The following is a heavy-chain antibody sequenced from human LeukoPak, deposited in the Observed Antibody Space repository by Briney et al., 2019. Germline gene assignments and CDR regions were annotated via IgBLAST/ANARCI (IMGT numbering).Heavy chain of an antibody. V-gene: IGHV3-48*01. CDR3: ARAYCSSASCFE. CDR1: GFTFSSYG. J-gene: IGHJ4*02. Sequence: GGSLRLSCAASGFTFSSYGMNWVRQAPGKGLEWVSYISTSSSAIYYADSVKGRFTISRDSAKNSLYLQMDSLRAEDTAVYYCARAYCSSASCFEWGQGTLVTVSS. CDR2: ISTSSSAI. D-gene: IGHD2-2*01.